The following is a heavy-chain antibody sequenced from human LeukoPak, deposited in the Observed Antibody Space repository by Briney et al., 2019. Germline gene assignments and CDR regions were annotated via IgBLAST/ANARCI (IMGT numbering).Heavy chain of an antibody. Sequence: GGSLRLSCVASGFTFSSHSLNWVRQAPGRGLEWVSHIRSSNGRTYYADAVKGRFTISRDNSKNTLYLQMNSLRAEDTAVYYCAREDLLPPGAFDIWGQGTMVTVSS. CDR1: GFTFSSHS. V-gene: IGHV3-48*01. CDR3: AREDLLPPGAFDI. CDR2: IRSSNGRT. J-gene: IGHJ3*02.